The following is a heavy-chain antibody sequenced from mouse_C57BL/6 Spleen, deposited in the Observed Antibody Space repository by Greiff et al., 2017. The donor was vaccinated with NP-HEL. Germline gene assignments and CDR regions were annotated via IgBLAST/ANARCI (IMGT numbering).Heavy chain of an antibody. J-gene: IGHJ1*03. Sequence: EVQVVESGGGLVKPGGSLKLSCAASGFTFSDYGMHWVRQAPEKGLEWVAYISSGSSTIYYADTVKGRFTISRDNAKNTLFLQMTSLRSEDTAMYYCAEDGNYRYWYFDVWGTGTTVTVSS. V-gene: IGHV5-17*01. CDR2: ISSGSSTI. D-gene: IGHD2-1*01. CDR3: AEDGNYRYWYFDV. CDR1: GFTFSDYG.